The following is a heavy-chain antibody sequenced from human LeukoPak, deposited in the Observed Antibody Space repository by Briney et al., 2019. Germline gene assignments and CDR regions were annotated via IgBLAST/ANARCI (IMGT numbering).Heavy chain of an antibody. CDR2: IYYSGST. CDR1: GGSISSYY. J-gene: IGHJ5*02. Sequence: SETLSLTCTVSGGSISSYYWSWIRQPPGKGLEWIGYIYYSGSTNYNPSLKSRVTISVDTSKNQFSLKLSSVTAADTAVYYCASYPGGRENWFDPWGQGTLVTVSS. D-gene: IGHD2-15*01. V-gene: IGHV4-59*01. CDR3: ASYPGGRENWFDP.